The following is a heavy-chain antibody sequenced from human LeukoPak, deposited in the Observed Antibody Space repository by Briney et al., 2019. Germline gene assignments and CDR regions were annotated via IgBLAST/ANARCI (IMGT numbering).Heavy chain of an antibody. Sequence: GGSLRLSCAASGFTFSSYTRNSGRQAPGKGLEWVSSISTSSSYIYYADSVKGRFTISRDNAKNSLYLQMNSLRVEDTAVYYCAKSWNYYDSSGDDALDIWGQGKMVTVSS. CDR2: ISTSSSYI. J-gene: IGHJ3*02. V-gene: IGHV3-21*01. D-gene: IGHD3-22*01. CDR3: AKSWNYYDSSGDDALDI. CDR1: GFTFSSYT.